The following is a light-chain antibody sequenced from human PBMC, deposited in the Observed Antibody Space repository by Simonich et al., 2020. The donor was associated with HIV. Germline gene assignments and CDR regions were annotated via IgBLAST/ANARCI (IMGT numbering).Light chain of an antibody. Sequence: QSALTQPRSVSGSPGQSVTISCTGTSSDVGGYKYVSWYQQHPGKAPKLMIYDVTKRPSGVPDRFSGSKSGNTASLTVSGLRAEDEADYYCSSYAGSNNWVFGGGTKLTVL. V-gene: IGLV2-11*01. CDR1: SSDVGGYKY. J-gene: IGLJ3*02. CDR3: SSYAGSNNWV. CDR2: DVT.